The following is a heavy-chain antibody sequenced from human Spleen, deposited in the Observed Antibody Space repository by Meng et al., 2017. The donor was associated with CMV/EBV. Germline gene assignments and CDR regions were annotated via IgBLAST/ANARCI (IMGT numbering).Heavy chain of an antibody. CDR2: IKKDGSEK. CDR3: ASPTNPFEDY. J-gene: IGHJ4*02. D-gene: IGHD1-14*01. V-gene: IGHV3-7*03. Sequence: GESLKISCVASGFTLSNYWMSWVRQAPGKGLEWVASIKKDGSEKYYVDSVKGRFTISRDNAKNSLFLQMNSLRAEDTAIYYCASPTNPFEDYWGQGTLVTVSS. CDR1: GFTLSNYW.